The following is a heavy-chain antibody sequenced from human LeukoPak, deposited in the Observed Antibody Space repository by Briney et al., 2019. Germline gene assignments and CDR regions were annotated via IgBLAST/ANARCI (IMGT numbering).Heavy chain of an antibody. CDR3: ARDDVDTAMVSYYYGMDV. D-gene: IGHD5-18*01. J-gene: IGHJ6*02. CDR2: ISYDGSNK. Sequence: GRSLRLSCAASGFTFSSYAMHWVRQAPGKGLEWVAVISYDGSNKYYADSVKGRFTISRDNAKNSLYLQMNSLRAEDTAVYYCARDDVDTAMVSYYYGMDVWGQGTTVTVSS. CDR1: GFTFSSYA. V-gene: IGHV3-30-3*01.